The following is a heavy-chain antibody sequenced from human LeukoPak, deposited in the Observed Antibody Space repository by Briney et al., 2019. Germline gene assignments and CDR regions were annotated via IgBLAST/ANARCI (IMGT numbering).Heavy chain of an antibody. D-gene: IGHD3-9*01. CDR2: IYYSGST. V-gene: IGHV4-59*01. CDR1: GGSISSYY. CDR3: ARSGLRYFVEAFDI. J-gene: IGHJ3*02. Sequence: SETLSLTRTVSGGSISSYYWSWIRQPPGKGLEWIGYIYYSGSTNYNPSLKSRVTISVDTSKNQFSLKLSSVTAADTAVYYCARSGLRYFVEAFDIWGQGTMVTVSS.